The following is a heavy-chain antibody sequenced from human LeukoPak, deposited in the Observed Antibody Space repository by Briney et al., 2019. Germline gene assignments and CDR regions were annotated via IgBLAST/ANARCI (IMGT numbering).Heavy chain of an antibody. CDR2: IKQDGSDK. CDR1: GFTFTKYW. J-gene: IGHJ4*02. CDR3: ARDIAVAGTGGDY. Sequence: GGSLRLSCAASGFTFTKYWMTWVRQAPGKGLEWVGNIKQDGSDKNYMDSVKGRFTISRDNTKNSVYLQMSSLRAEDTAVYYCARDIAVAGTGGDYWGQGTLVTVSS. V-gene: IGHV3-7*01. D-gene: IGHD6-19*01.